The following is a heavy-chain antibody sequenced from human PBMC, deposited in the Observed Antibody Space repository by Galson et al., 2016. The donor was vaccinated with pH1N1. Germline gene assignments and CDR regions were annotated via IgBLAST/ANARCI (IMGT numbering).Heavy chain of an antibody. D-gene: IGHD1-1*01. CDR1: GYTFNNSY. J-gene: IGHJ4*02. Sequence: SVKVSCKASGYTFNNSYVHWLRQAPGQGLEWMGIIDPSGGSTTYAQKFQGRVTRTADTSTSIVYMDLSSLRSDDTAMYYCARWRSSGTYTGFDYWGQGALVTVSS. CDR2: IDPSGGST. V-gene: IGHV1-46*02. CDR3: ARWRSSGTYTGFDY.